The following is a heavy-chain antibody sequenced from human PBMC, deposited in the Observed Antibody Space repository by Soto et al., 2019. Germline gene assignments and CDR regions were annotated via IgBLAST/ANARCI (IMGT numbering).Heavy chain of an antibody. Sequence: QVQLVESGGGVVQPGRSLSLSCAASGFTFSSYGMHWVRQPPGKGLEWVAVLWPYWSTGNNEYYADSVKGRFTISRDNSKNMLYPQMNSLRGEDTAVYYCARVGGSYYFDHWGQGTLVTVSS. CDR1: GFTFSSYG. CDR2: LWPYWSTGNNE. J-gene: IGHJ4*02. CDR3: ARVGGSYYFDH. D-gene: IGHD3-16*01. V-gene: IGHV3-33*01.